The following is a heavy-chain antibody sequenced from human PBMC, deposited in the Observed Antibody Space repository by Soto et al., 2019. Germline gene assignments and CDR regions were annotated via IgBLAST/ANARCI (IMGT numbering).Heavy chain of an antibody. D-gene: IGHD2-15*01. CDR1: GVTFCTYS. CDR2: ISTTGSTI. Sequence: PGGSLRLSCAASGVTFCTYSMNWVRQAPGKGLEWVSYISTTGSTIYYADSVKGRFTISRDNAKNSLYLQMTSLRAEDTAVYYCARYKGYCSGGSCYYYYYMDVWGKGTTVTVSS. CDR3: ARYKGYCSGGSCYYYYYMDV. J-gene: IGHJ6*03. V-gene: IGHV3-48*01.